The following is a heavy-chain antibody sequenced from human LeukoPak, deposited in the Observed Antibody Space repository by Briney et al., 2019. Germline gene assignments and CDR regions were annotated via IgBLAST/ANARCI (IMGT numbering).Heavy chain of an antibody. J-gene: IGHJ6*02. CDR3: AREFTTDIVVVPAAIGPSYYYYGMDV. D-gene: IGHD2-2*01. CDR1: GYTFTNYY. Sequence: ASVKVSCKASGYTFTNYYMHWVRQAPGQGLEWMGIINPSGGSTSYAQKFQGRVTMTRDTSTSTVYMELSSLRSEDTAVYYCAREFTTDIVVVPAAIGPSYYYYGMDVWGQGTTVTVSS. CDR2: INPSGGST. V-gene: IGHV1-46*01.